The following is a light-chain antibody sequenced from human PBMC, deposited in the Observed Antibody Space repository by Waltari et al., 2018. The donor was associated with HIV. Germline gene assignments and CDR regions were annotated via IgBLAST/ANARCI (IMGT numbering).Light chain of an antibody. CDR2: SSN. Sequence: QSVLTQPPSASGTPGQPVTISCSGSRSTIERHTVNCYQQFPGTTPKVFIYSSNQRPSGVPDRFSGARSGTSASLAISGLQSEDESHYYCAAWDDSLDGYVFGPGTEVTVL. V-gene: IGLV1-44*01. CDR1: RSTIERHT. CDR3: AAWDDSLDGYV. J-gene: IGLJ1*01.